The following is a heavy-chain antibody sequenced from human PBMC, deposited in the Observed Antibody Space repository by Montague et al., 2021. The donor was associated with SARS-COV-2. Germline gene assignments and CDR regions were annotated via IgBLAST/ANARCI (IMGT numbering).Heavy chain of an antibody. CDR3: ARDTRIQLWFDRDYYYGMDV. Sequence: CAISGDSVSSHSAAWNWIRQSPSRGLEWLGRTYHRSKWYNDYAVSVKSRITINPDTSKNQFSLQLNSVTPEDTAVYYCARDTRIQLWFDRDYYYGMDVWGQGTTVTVSS. D-gene: IGHD5-18*01. J-gene: IGHJ6*02. V-gene: IGHV6-1*01. CDR2: TYHRSKWYN. CDR1: GDSVSSHSAA.